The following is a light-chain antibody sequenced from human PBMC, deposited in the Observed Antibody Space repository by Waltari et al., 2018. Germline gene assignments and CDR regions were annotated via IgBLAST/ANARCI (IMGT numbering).Light chain of an antibody. J-gene: IGKJ4*01. CDR3: QQSYSTPLT. CDR1: QTIRSN. CDR2: AAS. Sequence: DIQMTQSPSSLSASVGDRVTITCRASQTIRSNLNWYQQKAGKAPKLLMYAASSLQSGVPSRFSGSGSGTDFTLTISSLQPEEFATYYCQQSYSTPLTFGGGTKVEIK. V-gene: IGKV1-39*01.